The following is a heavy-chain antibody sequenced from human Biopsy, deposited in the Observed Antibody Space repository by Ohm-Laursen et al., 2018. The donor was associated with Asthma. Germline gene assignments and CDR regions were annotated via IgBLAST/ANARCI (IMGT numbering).Heavy chain of an antibody. J-gene: IGHJ3*02. V-gene: IGHV3-30*03. Sequence: SLRLSCAASGFVFSQCGMHWVRQGPGKGLKWVALVSSDGHNKYYEDSVKGRSTISRDNSRNRLYLQINRLTVEDSAVYFCARQSGQDYGDSSGFDIWGQGTKVAVSS. CDR2: VSSDGHNK. CDR3: ARQSGQDYGDSSGFDI. CDR1: GFVFSQCG. D-gene: IGHD3-22*01.